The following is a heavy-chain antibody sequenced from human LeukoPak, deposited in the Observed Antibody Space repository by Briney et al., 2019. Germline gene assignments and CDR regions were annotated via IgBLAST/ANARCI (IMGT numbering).Heavy chain of an antibody. CDR3: ARPASDYDLWSGFYPDYYYYYMDV. J-gene: IGHJ6*03. CDR1: GFTFSSYT. CDR2: ITIRGTYI. Sequence: GGSLRLSCAASGFTFSSYTLNWVRQAPGKGLEWVSSITIRGTYIYYADSVKGRFTISRDDAKNSLYLQMNSLRAEDTAVYYCARPASDYDLWSGFYPDYYYYYMDVWGKGTTVTVSS. D-gene: IGHD3-3*01. V-gene: IGHV3-21*01.